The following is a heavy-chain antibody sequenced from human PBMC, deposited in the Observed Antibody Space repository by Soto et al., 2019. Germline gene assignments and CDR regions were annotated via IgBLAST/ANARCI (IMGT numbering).Heavy chain of an antibody. CDR1: GGSISSGDYY. CDR2: IYYSGST. J-gene: IGHJ4*02. Sequence: SETLSLTCTVSGGSISSGDYYWSWIRQPPGKGLEWIGYIYYSGSTYYNPSLKSRVTISVDTSKNQFSLKLSSVTAADAAVYYCARGKRDYVWGSYRTSMYYFDYWGQGTLVTVSS. V-gene: IGHV4-30-4*01. D-gene: IGHD3-16*02. CDR3: ARGKRDYVWGSYRTSMYYFDY.